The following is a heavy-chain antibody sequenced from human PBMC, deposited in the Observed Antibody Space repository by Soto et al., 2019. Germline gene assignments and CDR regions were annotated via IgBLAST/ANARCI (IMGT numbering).Heavy chain of an antibody. CDR2: IYTSASI. CDR3: ARDREAGYNFYYGMDV. CDR1: GADINTYS. D-gene: IGHD6-19*01. J-gene: IGHJ6*02. V-gene: IGHV4-4*07. Sequence: SETLSLTCSVSGADINTYSWTWIRQPAGKGLEWIGRIYTSASINYNPSLRGRVTLTVDTSTNQVSLKLASVTAADTAVYYCARDREAGYNFYYGMDVWGQGTTVTVSS.